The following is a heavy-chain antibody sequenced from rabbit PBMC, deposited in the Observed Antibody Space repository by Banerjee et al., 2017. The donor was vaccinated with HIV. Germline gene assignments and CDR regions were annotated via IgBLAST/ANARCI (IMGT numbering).Heavy chain of an antibody. V-gene: IGHV1S40*01. CDR3: ARLEADTTYYYYFNL. J-gene: IGHJ4*01. CDR1: GFSFSSNAY. D-gene: IGHD8-1*01. CDR2: IYVGSSGTT. Sequence: QSLEESGGDLVKPGASLTLTCTASGFSFSSNAYMCWVRQAPGKGLEWIVCIYVGSSGTTYYASWAKGRFTISKTSSTTVTLQMTSLTAADTATYFCARLEADTTYYYYFNLWGPGTLVTVS.